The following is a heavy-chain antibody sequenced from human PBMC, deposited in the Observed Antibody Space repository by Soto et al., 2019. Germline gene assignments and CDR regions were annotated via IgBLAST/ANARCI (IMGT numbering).Heavy chain of an antibody. Sequence: SETLSLTCTVSGGSISSYYWSWIRQPPGKGLEWIGYIYYSGGTNYNPSLKSRVTISVDTSKNQFSLKLSSVTAADTAVYYCARGITIFGVVYYYGMDVWGQGTTVTVSS. CDR2: IYYSGGT. J-gene: IGHJ6*02. CDR3: ARGITIFGVVYYYGMDV. V-gene: IGHV4-59*01. CDR1: GGSISSYY. D-gene: IGHD3-3*01.